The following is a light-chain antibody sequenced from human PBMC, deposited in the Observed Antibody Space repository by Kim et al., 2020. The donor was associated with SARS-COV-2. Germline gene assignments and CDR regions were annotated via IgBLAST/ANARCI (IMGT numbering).Light chain of an antibody. J-gene: IGKJ1*01. V-gene: IGKV1-5*03. CDR1: QSVNNW. Sequence: SVGDRVTLTCRASQSVNNWLAWYQQKPGKAPKLLIYKASTLQSGVPSRFSGSGSGTEFTLTINSLQPDDLATYYCQQYNTHSSWTFGQGTKVDIK. CDR2: KAS. CDR3: QQYNTHSSWT.